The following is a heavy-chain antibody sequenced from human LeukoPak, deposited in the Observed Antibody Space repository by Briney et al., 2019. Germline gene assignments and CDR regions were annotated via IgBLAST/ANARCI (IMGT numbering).Heavy chain of an antibody. V-gene: IGHV4-59*01. CDR1: GGSINSGY. CDR3: ARTGSTVTMLYPFDH. J-gene: IGHJ4*02. CDR2: LYPSGST. Sequence: PSETLSLTCSVSGGSINSGYWSWIRQPPGKGLEWIGLLYPSGSTNYNPSLKSRVTISVDTSRTQFSLKLSSMTAADTAVYYCARTGSTVTMLYPFDHWGQGTLVTVSS. D-gene: IGHD4-17*01.